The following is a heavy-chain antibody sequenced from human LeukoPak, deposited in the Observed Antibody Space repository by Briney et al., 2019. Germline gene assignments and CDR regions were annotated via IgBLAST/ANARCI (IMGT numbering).Heavy chain of an antibody. CDR1: GDSVSTGSAT. J-gene: IGHJ4*02. CDR2: TYYRSKWYN. CDR3: ARGPRIVGAKVRFDY. V-gene: IGHV6-1*01. D-gene: IGHD1-26*01. Sequence: SQTLSLTCAISGDSVSTGSATWNWIRQSPSRGLEWLGRTYYRSKWYNDYAVSVKSRITINPDTSKNQFSLQLNSVTPEDTAVYYCARGPRIVGAKVRFDYWGQGTLVTVSS.